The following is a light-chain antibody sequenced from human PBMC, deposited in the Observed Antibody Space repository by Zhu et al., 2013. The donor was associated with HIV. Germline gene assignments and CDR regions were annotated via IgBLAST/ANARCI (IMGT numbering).Light chain of an antibody. V-gene: IGLV3-1*01. CDR1: KLGDKY. CDR3: GTWDSSLSAVV. CDR2: QDS. J-gene: IGLJ2*01. Sequence: SYELTQPPSVSVSPGQTASITCSGDKLGDKYACWYQQKPGQSPVLVIYQDSKRPSGIPERFSGSKSGTSATLGITGLQTGDEADYYCGTWDSSLSAVVFGGGTKLTV.